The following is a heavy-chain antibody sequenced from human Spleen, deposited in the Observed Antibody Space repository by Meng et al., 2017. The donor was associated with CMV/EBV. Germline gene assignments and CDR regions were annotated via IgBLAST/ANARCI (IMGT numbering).Heavy chain of an antibody. CDR2: ISTYNGNT. D-gene: IGHD4-23*01. V-gene: IGHV1-18*04. CDR1: DYTFGHHN. J-gene: IGHJ5*02. Sequence: CKASDYTFGHHNIRWVRQAPGQGPEWMGWISTYNGNTKNAQKFQGRVTLTTETSTSTAYMELRSLRSDDTAVYYCAIRGYSNWFAPWGQGTLVTVSS. CDR3: AIRGYSNWFAP.